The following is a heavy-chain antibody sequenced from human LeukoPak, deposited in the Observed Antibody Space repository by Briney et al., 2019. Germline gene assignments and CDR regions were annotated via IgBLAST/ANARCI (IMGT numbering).Heavy chain of an antibody. V-gene: IGHV1-2*02. D-gene: IGHD1-1*01. CDR3: ARVLSNWNYHDY. CDR2: INPNSGGT. Sequence: ASVTVPCKASGYTFTGYYMHWVRQAPGQGLEWMGWINPNSGGTNYAQKFQGRVTMTRDTSISTAYMELSRLRSDDTAVYYCARVLSNWNYHDYWGQGTLVTVSS. J-gene: IGHJ4*02. CDR1: GYTFTGYY.